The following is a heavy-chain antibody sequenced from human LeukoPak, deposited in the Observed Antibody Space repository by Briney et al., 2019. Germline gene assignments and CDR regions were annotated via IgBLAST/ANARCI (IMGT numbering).Heavy chain of an antibody. J-gene: IGHJ4*02. Sequence: GGSLRLSCAVSGFTFSSYGMNWVRQAPGKGLEWVSYISSSSSTIYYADSVKGRFTISRDNAKNSLYLQMNSLRAEDTAVYYCAKDRRSMFRGVPHNFEYWGQGALVTVSS. CDR3: AKDRRSMFRGVPHNFEY. CDR2: ISSSSSTI. CDR1: GFTFSSYG. V-gene: IGHV3-48*01. D-gene: IGHD3-10*01.